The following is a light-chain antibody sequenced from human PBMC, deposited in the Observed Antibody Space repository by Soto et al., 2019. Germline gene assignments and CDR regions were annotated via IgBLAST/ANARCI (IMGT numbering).Light chain of an antibody. J-gene: IGKJ2*01. CDR3: QHYGSSPLYS. V-gene: IGKV3-20*01. CDR1: QSISSRS. Sequence: VVLTQSPGTLSLSPGERATLSCTTTQSISSRSLAWYQQKPGQAPRLLIYATSRRATGIPDRFGGSGSGTDFSLAITRLENEDFAVYYCQHYGSSPLYSFGQETKLEIK. CDR2: ATS.